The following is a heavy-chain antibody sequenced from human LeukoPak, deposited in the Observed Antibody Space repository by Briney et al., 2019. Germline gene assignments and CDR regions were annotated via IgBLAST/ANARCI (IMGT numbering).Heavy chain of an antibody. CDR3: ATGYGDYAPPRLDY. J-gene: IGHJ4*02. D-gene: IGHD4-17*01. Sequence: ASVKVSCKVSGYTLTELSMHWVRQAPGKGLEWMGGFDPEDGETIYAQKSQGRVTMTEDTSTDTAYMELSSLRSEDTAVYYCATGYGDYAPPRLDYWGQGTLVTVSS. CDR1: GYTLTELS. CDR2: FDPEDGET. V-gene: IGHV1-24*01.